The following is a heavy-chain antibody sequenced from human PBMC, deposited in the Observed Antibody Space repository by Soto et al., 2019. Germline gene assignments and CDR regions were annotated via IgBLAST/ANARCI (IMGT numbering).Heavy chain of an antibody. CDR2: ISYRGNT. J-gene: IGHJ5*02. D-gene: IGHD6-13*01. CDR1: GGSFSSGAYH. Sequence: KSSETLSLTCTVSGGSFSSGAYHWSWIRQYPGKGLEWIGSISYRGNTYYNPSLKSRLSMSVDTSKNQFSLNLTSVTAADTAVYFCAGMSATGTRWFDPWGQGTLVTVSS. CDR3: AGMSATGTRWFDP. V-gene: IGHV4-31*03.